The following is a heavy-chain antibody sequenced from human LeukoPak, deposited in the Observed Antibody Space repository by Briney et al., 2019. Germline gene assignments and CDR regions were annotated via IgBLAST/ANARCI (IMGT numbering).Heavy chain of an antibody. V-gene: IGHV3-53*01. Sequence: PGGSLRLSCAASGFTVSSNYMSWVRQAPGKGVEWVSVIYSGGSTYYADSVKGRFTISRDNSKNTLYLQMNSLRAEDTAVYYCAVSMVRGVSIYYFDYWGQGTLVAVSS. J-gene: IGHJ4*02. CDR3: AVSMVRGVSIYYFDY. D-gene: IGHD3-10*01. CDR2: IYSGGST. CDR1: GFTVSSNY.